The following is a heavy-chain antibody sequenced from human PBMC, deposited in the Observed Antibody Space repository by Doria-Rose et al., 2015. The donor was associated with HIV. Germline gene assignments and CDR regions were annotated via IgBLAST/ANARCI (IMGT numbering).Heavy chain of an antibody. D-gene: IGHD6-13*01. CDR3: ARIKSSRWYHKYYFDF. V-gene: IGHV2-26*01. J-gene: IGHJ4*02. Sequence: QVTLKESGPVLVKPTETLTLTCTVSGVSLSSPGMGVSWTRQPPGKALEWLANIFSDDDRSYKTSLKSRPTISRGTSKSQVVLTMTDMDPVDTATYYCARIKSSRWYHKYYFDFWGQGTLVIVSA. CDR1: GVSLSSPGMG. CDR2: IFSDDDR.